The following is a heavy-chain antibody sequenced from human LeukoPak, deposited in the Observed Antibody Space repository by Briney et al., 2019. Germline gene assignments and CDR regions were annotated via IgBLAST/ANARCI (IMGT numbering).Heavy chain of an antibody. CDR1: GGSISSYY. CDR3: ARESGSIFGAVYAFDI. Sequence: PSETLSLTCTVSGGSISSYYWSWIRQPPGKGLEWIGYIYYSGSTNYNPSLKSRVTISVDTSKNQFSLKLSSVTAADTAVYYCARESGSIFGAVYAFDIWGQGTMVTVSS. CDR2: IYYSGST. V-gene: IGHV4-59*01. J-gene: IGHJ3*02. D-gene: IGHD3-3*01.